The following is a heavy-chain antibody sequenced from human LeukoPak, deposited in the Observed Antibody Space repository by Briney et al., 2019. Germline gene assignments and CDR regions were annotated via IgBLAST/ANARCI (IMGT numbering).Heavy chain of an antibody. D-gene: IGHD6-19*01. CDR2: VKQDGSEK. CDR3: AREAGYSSGWYPNWFDP. J-gene: IGHJ5*02. CDR1: GFTFSSHW. Sequence: PGGSLRLSCAASGFTFSSHWMSWVRQAPGKGLEWVANVKQDGSEKYYVDSVKGRLTISRDNAKNTLYLQMNSLRAEDTAVYYCAREAGYSSGWYPNWFDPWGQGTLVTVSS. V-gene: IGHV3-7*01.